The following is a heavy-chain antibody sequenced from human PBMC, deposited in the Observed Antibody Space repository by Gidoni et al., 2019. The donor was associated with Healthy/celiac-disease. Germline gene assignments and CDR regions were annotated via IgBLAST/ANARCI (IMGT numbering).Heavy chain of an antibody. J-gene: IGHJ2*01. CDR1: GYTFTGYY. Sequence: QVQLVQSGAELKKPGASVTVSCKASGYTFTGYYMHWVRQAPGQGLEWMGCIHPNSGGTNYAQKFQGRVTMTRDTSISTAYMELSRLRSDDTAVYYCASPVGRGRSYWYFDLWGSGTLVTVSS. CDR3: ASPVGRGRSYWYFDL. CDR2: IHPNSGGT. D-gene: IGHD1-1*01. V-gene: IGHV1-2*02.